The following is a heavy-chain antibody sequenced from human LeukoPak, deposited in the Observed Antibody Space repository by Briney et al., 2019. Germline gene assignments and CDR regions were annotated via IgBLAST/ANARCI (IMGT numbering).Heavy chain of an antibody. CDR3: ARGHSDSWSVFDY. J-gene: IGHJ4*02. V-gene: IGHV4-4*07. CDR2: MQTSGRI. Sequence: PSETLSLTCTVSGGSITSYHWSWVRQPAGKALEWIGRMQTSGRIDYNLSLKTRLTMSVDKSKHHLPLQLTSVIAADTAVYYCARGHSDSWSVFDYWGQGTLVTISS. D-gene: IGHD6-13*01. CDR1: GGSITSYH.